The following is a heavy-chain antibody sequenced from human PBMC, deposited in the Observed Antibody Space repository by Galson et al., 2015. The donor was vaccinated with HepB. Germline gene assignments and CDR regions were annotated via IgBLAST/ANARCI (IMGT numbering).Heavy chain of an antibody. CDR3: ARDGYSSSAYYYYGMDV. CDR2: ISSSSSTI. J-gene: IGHJ6*02. V-gene: IGHV3-48*02. CDR1: GFTFSSYS. D-gene: IGHD6-6*01. Sequence: SLRLSCAASGFTFSSYSMNWVRQAPGKGLEWVSYISSSSSTIYYADSVKGRFTISRDNAKNSLYLQMNSLRDEDTAVYYCARDGYSSSAYYYYGMDVWCQVTTVTVSS.